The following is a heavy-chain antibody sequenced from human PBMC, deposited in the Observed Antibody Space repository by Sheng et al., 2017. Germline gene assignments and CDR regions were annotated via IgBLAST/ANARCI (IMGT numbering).Heavy chain of an antibody. D-gene: IGHD3-22*01. CDR2: ISGSGGGT. V-gene: IGHV3-23*01. CDR1: GFTFRNYA. Sequence: EVQLLESGGGLVQPGGSLRLSCAASGFTFRNYAMTWVRQAPGKGLEWVSSISGSGGGTHYADSVKGRFTISRDNSKNMLFLQMNSLRAEDTAVYYCAKGRDYDSSGSYYAGAFDIWGQGTMVTVSS. CDR3: AKGRDYDSSGSYYAGAFDI. J-gene: IGHJ3*02.